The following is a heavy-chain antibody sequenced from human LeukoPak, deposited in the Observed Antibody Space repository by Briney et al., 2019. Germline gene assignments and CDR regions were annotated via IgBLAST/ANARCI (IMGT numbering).Heavy chain of an antibody. CDR2: VSHSGST. D-gene: IGHD4-17*01. V-gene: IGHV4-4*02. Sequence: SGTLSLTCAVSNASISGRNWWNWVRQPPGQGLEWIGEVSHSGSTYYNPSLKSRVTISVDTSKNQFSLKLSFVTAADTAVYYCARVLWAIYGDYPNYYFDYWGQGTLVTVSS. J-gene: IGHJ4*02. CDR3: ARVLWAIYGDYPNYYFDY. CDR1: NASISGRNW.